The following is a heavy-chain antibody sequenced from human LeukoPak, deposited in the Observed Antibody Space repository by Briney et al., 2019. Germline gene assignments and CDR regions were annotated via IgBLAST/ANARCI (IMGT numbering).Heavy chain of an antibody. CDR3: ASNYYDSSGHFDY. CDR1: GGSISGYY. J-gene: IGHJ4*02. Sequence: SETLSLTCTVSGGSISGYYWSWSRQPPGKGLEWIGEINHSGSTNYNPSLKSRVTISVDTSKNQFSLRLSSVTAADTAVYYCASNYYDSSGHFDYWGQGTLVTVSS. V-gene: IGHV4-34*01. D-gene: IGHD3-22*01. CDR2: INHSGST.